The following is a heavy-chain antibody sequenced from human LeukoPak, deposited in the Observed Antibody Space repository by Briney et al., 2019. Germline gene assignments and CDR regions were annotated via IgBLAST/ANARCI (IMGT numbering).Heavy chain of an antibody. J-gene: IGHJ5*02. CDR3: VRDSHGSDSTNWFDP. D-gene: IGHD3-10*01. V-gene: IGHV1-18*04. CDR1: GYTFTGYY. Sequence: GASVKVSCKASGYTFTGYYMHWVRQAPGQGLEWMGWISAYNGNTNYAQKFQGRVTMTTDTSTSTAYMELRSLRSDDTAVYFCVRDSHGSDSTNWFDPWGQGTLVTASS. CDR2: ISAYNGNT.